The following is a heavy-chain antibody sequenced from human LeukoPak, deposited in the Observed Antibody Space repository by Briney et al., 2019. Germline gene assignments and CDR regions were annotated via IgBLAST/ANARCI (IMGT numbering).Heavy chain of an antibody. D-gene: IGHD2-15*01. Sequence: GASVKVSCKASGYTFTDYYMHWVRQAPGQGLEWMGWINPKSGGTKYAQKFQGRVTMTRDTSIRTAYMELSRLTSDDTAVYYCASPVGTTPEGLGLWGQGTLVTVSS. V-gene: IGHV1-2*02. CDR1: GYTFTDYY. J-gene: IGHJ4*01. CDR2: INPKSGGT. CDR3: ASPVGTTPEGLGL.